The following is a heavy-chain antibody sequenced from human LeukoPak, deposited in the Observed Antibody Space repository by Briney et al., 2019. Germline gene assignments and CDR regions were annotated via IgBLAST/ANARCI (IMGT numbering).Heavy chain of an antibody. J-gene: IGHJ4*02. CDR1: GFTFSSYA. CDR2: ISGSGGST. Sequence: GGSLRLSCAASGFTFSSYAMSWVRQAPGKGLEWVSAISGSGGSTYYADSVKGRFTISRDNSKNTLYLQMNSLRAEDTAVYYCAKSIPVGGYSYGYLDHWGQGTLVTVSS. CDR3: AKSIPVGGYSYGYLDH. D-gene: IGHD5-18*01. V-gene: IGHV3-23*01.